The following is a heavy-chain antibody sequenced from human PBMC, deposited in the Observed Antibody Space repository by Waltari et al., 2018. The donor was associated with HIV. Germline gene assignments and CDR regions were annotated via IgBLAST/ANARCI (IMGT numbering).Heavy chain of an antibody. CDR1: GGSLSGYY. V-gene: IGHV4-34*01. J-gene: IGHJ2*01. Sequence: QVQLQQWGAGLLKPSETLSLTCAGYGGSLSGYYWSWIAQPPGKGLEWIGEINHSGSTNYNPSLKSRVTISVDTSKNQFSLKLSSVTAADTAVYYCARGFSGYSSGDWYFDLWGRGTLVTVSS. D-gene: IGHD6-25*01. CDR2: INHSGST. CDR3: ARGFSGYSSGDWYFDL.